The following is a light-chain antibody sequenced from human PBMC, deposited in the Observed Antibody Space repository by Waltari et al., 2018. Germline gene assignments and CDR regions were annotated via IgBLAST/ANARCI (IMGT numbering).Light chain of an antibody. J-gene: IGLJ1*01. Sequence: QSALTQPASVSGSPGQSITLSCSGTDSDVGAYDFVSWYQQHPGKAPPLIIEEVSNRPSGISNRFSASKSGNTASLTISGLQAEDEADYYCSSYTTSSAPGVFGTGTRVTVL. CDR1: DSDVGAYDF. V-gene: IGLV2-14*01. CDR3: SSYTTSSAPGV. CDR2: EVS.